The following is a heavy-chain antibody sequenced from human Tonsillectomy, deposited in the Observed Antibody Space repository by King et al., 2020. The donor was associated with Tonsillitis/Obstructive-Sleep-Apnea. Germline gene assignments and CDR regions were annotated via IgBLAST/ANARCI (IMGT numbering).Heavy chain of an antibody. CDR1: GFTVSSNY. Sequence: VQLVESGGGWVQPGGSLRLSCAASGFTVSSNYMNWVRQAPGKGLEWVSLLNSGGSTYYADSVKGRFTISRDNSKNTLYLQMNSLRAEDTAVYYCARDRESTSSWVAFDIWGQGTMVTVSS. V-gene: IGHV3-53*04. D-gene: IGHD2-2*01. J-gene: IGHJ3*02. CDR2: LNSGGST. CDR3: ARDRESTSSWVAFDI.